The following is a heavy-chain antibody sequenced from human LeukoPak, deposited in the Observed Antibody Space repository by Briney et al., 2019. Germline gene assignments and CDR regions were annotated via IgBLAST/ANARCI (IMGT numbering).Heavy chain of an antibody. Sequence: SETLSLTCTVSGGSLSSYYWSWARQPPGKGLEWIGYIYSSGSTNYNPSLKSRVTLSLDTSRNQFSLKLTSVTAADTAVYYCARDVYCGGDCSYFDSWGQGTLVTVSS. D-gene: IGHD2-21*02. CDR1: GGSLSSYY. CDR2: IYSSGST. J-gene: IGHJ4*02. CDR3: ARDVYCGGDCSYFDS. V-gene: IGHV4-59*01.